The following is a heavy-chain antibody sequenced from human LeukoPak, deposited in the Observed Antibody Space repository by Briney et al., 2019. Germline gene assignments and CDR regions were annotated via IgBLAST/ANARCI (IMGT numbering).Heavy chain of an antibody. V-gene: IGHV1-69*04. CDR2: IIPIFGIA. D-gene: IGHD2-15*01. Sequence: SVKVSCKASGGTFSSYAINWVRQAPGQGLEWMGRIIPIFGIANYAQKFQGRVTITADKSTSTADMELSSLRSEDTAVYYCARTEDREYFFDYWGQGTLVTVSS. J-gene: IGHJ4*02. CDR1: GGTFSSYA. CDR3: ARTEDREYFFDY.